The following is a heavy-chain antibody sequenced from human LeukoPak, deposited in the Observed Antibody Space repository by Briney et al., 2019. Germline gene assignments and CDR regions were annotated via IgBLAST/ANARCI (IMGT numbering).Heavy chain of an antibody. Sequence: GGSLRLSCAPSGFTFSSYAMHWVRQAPGKGLEYVSAISSNGGVTYSAYSVKGRFTISRDNCKNTLYLQMGSLRAEDMAVYYWARGYCSSTSCYFGYYYYYYGMDVWGQGTTVTVSS. CDR2: ISSNGGVT. D-gene: IGHD2-2*01. CDR3: ARGYCSSTSCYFGYYYYYYGMDV. CDR1: GFTFSSYA. J-gene: IGHJ6*02. V-gene: IGHV3-64*01.